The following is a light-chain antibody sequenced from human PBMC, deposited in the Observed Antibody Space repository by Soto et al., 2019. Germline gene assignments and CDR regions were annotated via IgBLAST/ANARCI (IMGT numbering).Light chain of an antibody. V-gene: IGLV1-40*01. CDR1: NSNIGAGFD. CDR3: QSYDSSLTVV. Sequence: QSVLTQPPSVSGAPGQRVTISCTGSNSNIGAGFDVHWYQQVPGRAPKLLIYGNTNRPSGVPDRLSGSKSGTSASLAITGLQAEDEADYYCQSYDSSLTVVFGGGTKLTVL. J-gene: IGLJ2*01. CDR2: GNT.